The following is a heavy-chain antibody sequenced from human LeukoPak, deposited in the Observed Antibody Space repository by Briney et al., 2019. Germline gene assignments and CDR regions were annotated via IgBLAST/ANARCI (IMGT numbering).Heavy chain of an antibody. Sequence: SQTLSLTCTVSGGSISSGSYYWSWIRQPAGKGLEWIGRIYTSGSTNYNPSLKSRVTISVDTSKNQFSLRLSSVTAADTAVYYCARAVGSSESNWFDPWGQGTLATVSS. V-gene: IGHV4-61*02. D-gene: IGHD1-26*01. J-gene: IGHJ5*02. CDR1: GGSISSGSYY. CDR2: IYTSGST. CDR3: ARAVGSSESNWFDP.